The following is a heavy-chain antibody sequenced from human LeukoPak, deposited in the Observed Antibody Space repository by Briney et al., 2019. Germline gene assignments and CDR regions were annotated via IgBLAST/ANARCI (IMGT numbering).Heavy chain of an antibody. V-gene: IGHV4-59*08. CDR1: GGSISNFY. J-gene: IGHJ4*02. D-gene: IGHD3-22*01. CDR2: ISYGGGT. CDR3: ARVGDTSGYFYYFDN. Sequence: PSETLSLTCAVSGGSISNFYWSWVRQPAGKGLEWVGYISYGGGTTYNASLKHRLSMPMDTSKNQLSLRLSSVTAADTALYYCARVGDTSGYFYYFDNWGQGTLVTVSS.